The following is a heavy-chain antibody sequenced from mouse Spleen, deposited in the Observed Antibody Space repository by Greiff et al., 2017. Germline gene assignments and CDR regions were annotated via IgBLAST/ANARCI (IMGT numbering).Heavy chain of an antibody. CDR2: INPSSGYT. D-gene: IGHD2-3*01. CDR3: ARWGWDWYFDV. Sequence: QVQLQQPGAELVKPGASVKMSCKASGYTFTSYWMHWVKQRPGQGLEWIGYINPSSGYTKYNQKFKDKATLTADKSSSTAYMQLSSLTYEDSAVYYCARWGWDWYFDVWGAGTTVTVSS. CDR1: GYTFTSYW. V-gene: IGHV1-7*01. J-gene: IGHJ1*01.